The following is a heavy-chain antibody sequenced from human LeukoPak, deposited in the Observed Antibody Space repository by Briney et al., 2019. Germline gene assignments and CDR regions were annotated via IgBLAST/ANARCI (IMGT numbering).Heavy chain of an antibody. Sequence: GGSLRPSCAASGFTFDDYAMHWVRQAPGKGLEWVSLISGDGGSTYYADSVKGRFTISRDNSKNSLYLQMNSLRTEDTALYYCAKGPSGGSGYYYYYYYMDVWGKGTTVTVSS. CDR2: ISGDGGST. CDR3: AKGPSGGSGYYYYYYYMDV. V-gene: IGHV3-43*02. J-gene: IGHJ6*03. CDR1: GFTFDDYA. D-gene: IGHD3-10*01.